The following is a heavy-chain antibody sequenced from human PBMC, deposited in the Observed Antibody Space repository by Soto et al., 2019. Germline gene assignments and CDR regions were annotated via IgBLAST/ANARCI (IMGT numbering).Heavy chain of an antibody. D-gene: IGHD6-13*01. CDR1: GFTFSSYG. CDR2: ISYDGSNK. CDR3: ASSSWYDEYFQH. Sequence: QVQLVESGGGVVQPGRSLRLSCAASGFTFSSYGMHWVRQAPGKGLEWVAVISYDGSNKYYADSVKGRFTISRDNSKNTLYLQMNSLRAEDTAVYYCASSSWYDEYFQHWGQGTLVTVSS. V-gene: IGHV3-30*03. J-gene: IGHJ1*01.